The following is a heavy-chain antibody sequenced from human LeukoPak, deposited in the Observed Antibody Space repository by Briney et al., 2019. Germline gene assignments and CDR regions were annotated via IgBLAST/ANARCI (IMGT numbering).Heavy chain of an antibody. Sequence: QTGGSLRLSCAASGFTFSSYAMHWVRQAPGKGLEWVAVISYDGSNKYYADSVKGRFTISRDNSKNTLYLQMNSLRAEDTAVYYCAREPYYYDSSGEGNWGQGTLVTVSS. CDR1: GFTFSSYA. V-gene: IGHV3-30-3*01. CDR2: ISYDGSNK. J-gene: IGHJ4*02. CDR3: AREPYYYDSSGEGN. D-gene: IGHD3-22*01.